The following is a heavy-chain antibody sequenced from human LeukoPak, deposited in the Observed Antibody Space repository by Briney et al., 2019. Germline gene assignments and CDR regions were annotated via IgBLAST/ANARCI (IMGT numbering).Heavy chain of an antibody. V-gene: IGHV1-2*02. CDR1: GYTFTGYY. CDR2: INPNSGGT. Sequence: ASVKVSCKAPGYTFTGYYMHWVRQAPGQGLEWMGWINPNSGGTNYAQKFQGRVTMTRDTSISTAYMELSRLRSDDTAVYYCARNPYDFWSGYLARFDYWGQGTLVTVSS. D-gene: IGHD3-3*01. J-gene: IGHJ4*02. CDR3: ARNPYDFWSGYLARFDY.